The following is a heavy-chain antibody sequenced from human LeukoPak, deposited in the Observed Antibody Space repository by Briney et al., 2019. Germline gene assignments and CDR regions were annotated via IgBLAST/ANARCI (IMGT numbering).Heavy chain of an antibody. CDR1: AFTFSSYE. CDR2: ISSSGSTI. CDR3: AREGMATTVDY. V-gene: IGHV3-48*03. Sequence: QPGGSLRLSCAASAFTFSSYEMNWVRQAPGKGLEWVSYISSSGSTIYYADSVKGRFTISRDNAKNSLYLQMNSLRAEDTAVYYCAREGMATTVDYWGQGTLVTVSS. J-gene: IGHJ4*02. D-gene: IGHD5-24*01.